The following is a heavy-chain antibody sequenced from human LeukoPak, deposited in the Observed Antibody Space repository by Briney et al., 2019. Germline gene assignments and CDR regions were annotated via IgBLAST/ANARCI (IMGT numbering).Heavy chain of an antibody. Sequence: SSETLSLTCTVSGYSISSGYYWGRIRQPPGKGLEWIGSIYHSGSTYYSPSLKSRVTISVDTSKNQFSLKLSSVTAADTAVYYCASCWGSSTSCYYPNNWFDPWGQGTLVTVSS. J-gene: IGHJ5*02. CDR2: IYHSGST. D-gene: IGHD2-2*01. V-gene: IGHV4-38-2*02. CDR1: GYSISSGYY. CDR3: ASCWGSSTSCYYPNNWFDP.